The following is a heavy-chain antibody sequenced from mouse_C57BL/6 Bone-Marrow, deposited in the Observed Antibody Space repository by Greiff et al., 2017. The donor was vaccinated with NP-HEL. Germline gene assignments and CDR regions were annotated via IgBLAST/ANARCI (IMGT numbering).Heavy chain of an antibody. CDR2: IYPGSGNT. CDR1: GYSFTSYY. CDR3: ARGGFYWYFDV. Sequence: QVQLQQSGPELVKPGASVKISCKASGYSFTSYYIHWVKQRPGQGLEWIGWIYPGSGNTKYNEKIKGKATLTADTSSSTAYMQLSSLTSEDSAVYYCARGGFYWYFDVWGTGTTVTVSS. J-gene: IGHJ1*03. V-gene: IGHV1-66*01.